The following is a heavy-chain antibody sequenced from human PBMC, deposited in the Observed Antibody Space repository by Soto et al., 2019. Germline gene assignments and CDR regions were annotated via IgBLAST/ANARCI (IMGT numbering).Heavy chain of an antibody. J-gene: IGHJ4*02. V-gene: IGHV3-49*03. D-gene: IGHD6-6*01. CDR3: TRGVAARPDYFDY. CDR2: IRSKAYGGTT. CDR1: GFTFGDYA. Sequence: GGSLRLSCTASGFTFGDYAMSWFRQAPGKGLEWVGFIRSKAYGGTTEYAASVKGRFTISRDDSKSIAYLQMNSLKTEDTAVYYCTRGVAARPDYFDYWGQGTLVTVSS.